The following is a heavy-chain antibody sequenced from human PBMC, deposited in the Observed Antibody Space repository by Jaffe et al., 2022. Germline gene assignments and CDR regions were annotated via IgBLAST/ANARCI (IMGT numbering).Heavy chain of an antibody. CDR2: IDEDGGEK. Sequence: EVQLVESGGGLVQPGGSLRLSCAASGFTFTTYWMSWVRQAPGKGLEWVANIDEDGGEKYYVDSVKGRFTFSRDNARNLLYLQMNTLRAEDTAVYYCARAGTRGSVDYWGQGTLVTVSS. J-gene: IGHJ4*02. D-gene: IGHD4-17*01. CDR3: ARAGTRGSVDY. CDR1: GFTFTTYW. V-gene: IGHV3-7*01.